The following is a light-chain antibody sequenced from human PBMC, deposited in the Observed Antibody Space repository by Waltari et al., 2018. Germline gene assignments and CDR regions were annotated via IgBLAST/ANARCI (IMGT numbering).Light chain of an antibody. CDR2: CVS. CDR1: IRHVSGFSH. J-gene: IGLJ1*01. CDR3: YSYTSSNSYV. V-gene: IGLV2-14*03. Sequence: QSDLTQPASVSGSPGQSITISCPGPIRHVSGFSHVPWYQQHPGKAPNLLIYCVSNRPSGVSNRFSGSKSGNTASLTISGLQAEDEADYYCYSYTSSNSYVFGTGTQVTVL.